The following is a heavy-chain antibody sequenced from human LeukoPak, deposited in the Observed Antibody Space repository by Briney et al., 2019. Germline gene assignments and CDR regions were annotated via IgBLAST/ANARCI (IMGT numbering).Heavy chain of an antibody. V-gene: IGHV3-7*01. J-gene: IGHJ4*02. CDR1: GFTFGGYS. Sequence: GGSLRLSCAASGFTFGGYSMTWVRQAPGKGLEWVANINLDGSDTFYVGFVKGRFTISRDNADNSLYLQMNSLRAEDTAVYYCGRVIAGAIDYWGQGTLVTVSS. D-gene: IGHD6-13*01. CDR2: INLDGSDT. CDR3: GRVIAGAIDY.